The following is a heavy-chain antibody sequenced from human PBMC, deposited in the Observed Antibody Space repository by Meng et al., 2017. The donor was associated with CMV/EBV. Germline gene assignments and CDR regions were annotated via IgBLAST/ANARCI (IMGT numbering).Heavy chain of an antibody. D-gene: IGHD3-3*01. V-gene: IGHV4-39*07. CDR2: IYYSGST. CDR3: ARAWSRAIFEVASASFDY. J-gene: IGHJ4*02. Sequence: SETLSLTCTVSGGSISSSSYYWGWIRQPPGKGLEWIGSIYYSGSTYYNPSLKSRVTISVDTSKNQFSLKLSSVTAADTAVYYCARAWSRAIFEVASASFDYWGQGTLVTVSS. CDR1: GGSISSSSYY.